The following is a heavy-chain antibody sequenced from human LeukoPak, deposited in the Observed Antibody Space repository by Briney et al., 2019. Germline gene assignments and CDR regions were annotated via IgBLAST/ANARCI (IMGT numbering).Heavy chain of an antibody. CDR1: GGSISSHY. V-gene: IGHV4-59*11. Sequence: SETLSLTCTVSGGSISSHYWSWIRQPPGKGLEWIGYIYYSGGTNYNPSLKSRVTISVDTSKNQFSLKLSSVTAADTAVYYCARVLVAARIIDYWGQGTLVTVSS. J-gene: IGHJ4*02. D-gene: IGHD6-6*01. CDR3: ARVLVAARIIDY. CDR2: IYYSGGT.